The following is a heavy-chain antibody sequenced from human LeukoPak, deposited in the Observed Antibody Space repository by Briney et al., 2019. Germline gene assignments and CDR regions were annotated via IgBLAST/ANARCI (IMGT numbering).Heavy chain of an antibody. D-gene: IGHD3-10*01. CDR1: GGTFSSYA. CDR3: ARGGVYGSGPFDY. V-gene: IGHV1-69*05. Sequence: PVKVSCKASGGTFSSYAISWVRQAPGQGLEWMGRIIPIFGTANYAQKFQGRVTITTDESTSTAYMELSSLRSEDTAVYYCARGGVYGSGPFDYWGQGTLVTVSS. CDR2: IIPIFGTA. J-gene: IGHJ4*02.